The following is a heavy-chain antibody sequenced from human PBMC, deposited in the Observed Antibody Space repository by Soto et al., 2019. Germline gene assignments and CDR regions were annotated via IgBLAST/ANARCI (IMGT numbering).Heavy chain of an antibody. CDR2: IYYSGST. CDR3: AGRDCSGTNCYYLDYYYMDV. D-gene: IGHD2-2*01. J-gene: IGHJ6*03. Sequence: SETLSLTCTVSGGSISSGGYYWSWIRQHPGKGLEWIGYIYYSGSTYYNPSLKSRVTISIDTSKNQFSLRLNSMTAADTAVYYCAGRDCSGTNCYYLDYYYMDVWGKGTTVTVSS. CDR1: GGSISSGGYY. V-gene: IGHV4-31*03.